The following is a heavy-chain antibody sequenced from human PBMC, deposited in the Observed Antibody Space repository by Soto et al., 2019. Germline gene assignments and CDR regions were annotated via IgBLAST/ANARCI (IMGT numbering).Heavy chain of an antibody. D-gene: IGHD1-26*01. Sequence: PGGSLRLSCAASGFTFSSYGMHWVRQAPGKGLEWVAVISYDGSNKYYADSVKGRFTISRDNSKNTLYLQMNSLRAEDTAVYYCAKLASDSSGSYYSIDYWGQGTLVTVSS. CDR2: ISYDGSNK. CDR1: GFTFSSYG. V-gene: IGHV3-30*18. J-gene: IGHJ4*02. CDR3: AKLASDSSGSYYSIDY.